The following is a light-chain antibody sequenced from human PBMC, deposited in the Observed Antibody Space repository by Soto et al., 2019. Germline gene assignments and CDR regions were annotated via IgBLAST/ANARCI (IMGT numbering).Light chain of an antibody. CDR2: GAS. Sequence: EIVLPQSPGTLSLSPGESVTLSCRSSQSLTTNYLAWYQQKPGQAPRLLIFGASTRATGIPDRFSGSGSGTDFTLTISRLEPEDFAVYYCQQFGASLTWTVGQGTKVDIK. CDR1: QSLTTNY. CDR3: QQFGASLTWT. J-gene: IGKJ1*01. V-gene: IGKV3-20*01.